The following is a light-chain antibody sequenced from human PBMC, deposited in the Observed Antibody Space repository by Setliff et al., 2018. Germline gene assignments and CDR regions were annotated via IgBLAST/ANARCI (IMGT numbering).Light chain of an antibody. CDR3: SSYASSSIPYV. V-gene: IGLV2-14*01. Sequence: QSALAQPRSVSGSPGQSVTISCTGTSSDIGGYNYVSWYQQHSGKAPKLMIYEVSNRPSGVSNRFSGSKSGNTASLTISGLQAEDEADYYCSSYASSSIPYVFGSGTKVTVL. J-gene: IGLJ1*01. CDR2: EVS. CDR1: SSDIGGYNY.